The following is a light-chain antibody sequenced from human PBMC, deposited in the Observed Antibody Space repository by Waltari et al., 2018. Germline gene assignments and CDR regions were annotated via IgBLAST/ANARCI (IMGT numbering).Light chain of an antibody. Sequence: EIVMTQSPGTLSMSPGERATLSCRASQSIKTNLAWYQQKPGQSPRLVIYAASTRATGLPARFSGSGSGTEFTLTISSLQSEDVAVYYCQQYNDWPRTFGQGTKVEIK. CDR1: QSIKTN. CDR2: AAS. J-gene: IGKJ1*01. V-gene: IGKV3-15*01. CDR3: QQYNDWPRT.